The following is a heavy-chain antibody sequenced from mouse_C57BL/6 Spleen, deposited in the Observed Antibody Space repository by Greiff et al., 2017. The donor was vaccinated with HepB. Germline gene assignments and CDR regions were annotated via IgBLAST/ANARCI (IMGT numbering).Heavy chain of an antibody. CDR3: ANTVVANYYAMDY. J-gene: IGHJ4*01. CDR1: GFTFSDYG. V-gene: IGHV5-17*01. D-gene: IGHD1-1*01. Sequence: EVMLVESGGGLVKPGGSLKLSCAASGFTFSDYGMHWVRQAPEKGLEWVAYISSGSSTIYDADTVKGRFTISRDNAKNTLFLQMTSLRSEDTAMYYCANTVVANYYAMDYWGQGTSVTVSS. CDR2: ISSGSSTI.